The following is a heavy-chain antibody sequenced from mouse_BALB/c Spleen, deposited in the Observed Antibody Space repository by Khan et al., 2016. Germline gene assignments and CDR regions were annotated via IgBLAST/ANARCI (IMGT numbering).Heavy chain of an antibody. J-gene: IGHJ1*01. CDR3: ARRGTGYDYWYFDV. CDR2: INSIGGST. Sequence: EVELVESGGGLVQPGGSLKLSCAASGFTFSSYGMSWVRQTPDKRLELIATINSIGGSTYYPDSLKGRFTISRDNAKSTLYLQMSSLKSEDTAMYYCARRGTGYDYWYFDVWGAGTTVTVSS. V-gene: IGHV5-6-3*01. D-gene: IGHD2-2*01. CDR1: GFTFSSYG.